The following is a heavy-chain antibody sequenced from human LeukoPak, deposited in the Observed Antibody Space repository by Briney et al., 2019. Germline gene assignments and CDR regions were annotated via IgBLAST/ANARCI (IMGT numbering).Heavy chain of an antibody. J-gene: IGHJ4*02. V-gene: IGHV1-18*01. CDR2: IGVHNGST. CDR1: GYTFSNYD. CDR3: ARVPHSHFDH. Sequence: GASVKVSCQASGYTFSNYDIAWVRQAPGQGLEWVGWIGVHNGSTNYGQQFHDRVTLTTDISTNTAFMDLRSLTSDDTAVYFCARVPHSHFDHWGQGTLLTVSS. D-gene: IGHD4-11*01.